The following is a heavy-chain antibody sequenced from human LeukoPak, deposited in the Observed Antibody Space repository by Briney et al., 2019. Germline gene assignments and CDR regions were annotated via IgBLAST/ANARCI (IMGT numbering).Heavy chain of an antibody. J-gene: IGHJ5*02. CDR3: ARTRYFDWLLS. CDR2: INHSGST. Sequence: SETLSLTCAVYGGPFSGYYWSWIRQPPGKGLEWIGEINHSGSTNYNPSLKSRVTISVDTSKNQFSLKLSSVTAADTAVYYCARTRYFDWLLSWGQGTLVTVSS. V-gene: IGHV4-34*01. D-gene: IGHD3-9*01. CDR1: GGPFSGYY.